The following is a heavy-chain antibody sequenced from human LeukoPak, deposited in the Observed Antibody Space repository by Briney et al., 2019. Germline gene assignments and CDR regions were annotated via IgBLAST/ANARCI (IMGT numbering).Heavy chain of an antibody. D-gene: IGHD6-6*01. J-gene: IGHJ6*03. CDR2: IIPIFGTA. CDR1: GGTFSSYA. Sequence: SVKVSCKASGGTFSSYAISWVRQAPGQGLEWMGGIIPIFGTANYAQKFQGRVTITADESTSTAYMELSSLRSEDTAVYYCARDGRYSSSGYYYYMDVWGKGTTVTVSS. V-gene: IGHV1-69*13. CDR3: ARDGRYSSSGYYYYMDV.